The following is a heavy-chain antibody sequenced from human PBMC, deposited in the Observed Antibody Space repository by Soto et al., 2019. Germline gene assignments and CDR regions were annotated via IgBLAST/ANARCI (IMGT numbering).Heavy chain of an antibody. V-gene: IGHV3-11*06. CDR1: GFTFSDYY. J-gene: IGHJ5*02. D-gene: IGHD6-13*01. CDR2: ISSSSSYT. Sequence: GGSLRLSCAASGFTFSDYYMSWIRQAPGKGLEGVSYISSSSSYTNYADSVKGRFTISRDNAKNSLYLQMNSLRAEDTAVYYCARVRSGYSSSWYEIWFDPWGQGTLVTVSS. CDR3: ARVRSGYSSSWYEIWFDP.